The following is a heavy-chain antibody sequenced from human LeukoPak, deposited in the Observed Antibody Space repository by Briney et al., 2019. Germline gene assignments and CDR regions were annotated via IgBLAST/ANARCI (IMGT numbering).Heavy chain of an antibody. J-gene: IGHJ3*02. D-gene: IGHD1-14*01. CDR2: MNPNSGNT. CDR3: ARVGEAHDNLFDI. Sequence: GASVKVSCKASGYTFTGYYMHWVRQATGQGLEWMGWMNPNSGNTGYAQKFQGRVTITRNTSISTAYMELSSLRSEGTAVYYCARVGEAHDNLFDIWGQGTMVTVSS. V-gene: IGHV1-8*03. CDR1: GYTFTGYY.